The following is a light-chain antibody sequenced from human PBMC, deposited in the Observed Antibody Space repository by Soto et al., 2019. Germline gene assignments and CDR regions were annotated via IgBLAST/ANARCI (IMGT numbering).Light chain of an antibody. Sequence: DIKMTQSPSSLSAFVGDRVTITCRASQSISSYLNWYQQKPGKAPKVLIYAAFTLQSGVPSRFSGSGSGTDFTLTISSLQTEDFATYYCQQSYSSPLTFGGGTKVEIK. CDR1: QSISSY. CDR3: QQSYSSPLT. J-gene: IGKJ4*01. V-gene: IGKV1-39*01. CDR2: AAF.